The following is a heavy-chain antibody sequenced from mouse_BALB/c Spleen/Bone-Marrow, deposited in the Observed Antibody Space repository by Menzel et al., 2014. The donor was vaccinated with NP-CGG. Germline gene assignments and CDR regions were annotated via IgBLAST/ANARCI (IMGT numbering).Heavy chain of an antibody. CDR1: GFTFRSFG. Sequence: EVQGVESGGGLVQPGGTRKLSCAASGFTFRSFGMHWVRQAPEKGLEWVAYISSGSSTIYYAVTVMGRFTISRDNPKNTLFLQRTSLRSEDTAMYYCARSGISSGYFDYWGQCTTLPVSS. J-gene: IGHJ2*01. CDR3: ARSGISSGYFDY. CDR2: ISSGSSTI. V-gene: IGHV5-17*02. D-gene: IGHD1-1*01.